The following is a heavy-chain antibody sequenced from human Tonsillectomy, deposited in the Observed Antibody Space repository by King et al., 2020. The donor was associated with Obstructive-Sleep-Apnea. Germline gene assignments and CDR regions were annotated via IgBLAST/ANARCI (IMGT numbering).Heavy chain of an antibody. D-gene: IGHD3-10*01. V-gene: IGHV4-34*01. CDR1: GGSFSGYY. CDR2: INHSGST. CDR3: ARGYGSGSYYDDD. J-gene: IGHJ4*02. Sequence: VQLQQWGAGLLKPSETLSLTCAVYGGSFSGYYWSWIRQPPGKGLEWIGEINHSGSTNYNPSVKSRVTISVDTSKNQFSLKVSSVTAADTAVYYCARGYGSGSYYDDDWGQGTLVTVSS.